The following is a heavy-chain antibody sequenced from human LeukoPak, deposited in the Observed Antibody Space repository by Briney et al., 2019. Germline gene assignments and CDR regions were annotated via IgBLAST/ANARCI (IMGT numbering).Heavy chain of an antibody. Sequence: SETLSLTCTVSADSISSSGHYWTWIRQHPGKGPETIGFIHFSGSTNHNPSLKSRVAISVDASKNQFSLRLSSETSADTAVYYCARGGNRFGGFYFDYWGQGILVTVSS. D-gene: IGHD3-10*01. CDR3: ARGGNRFGGFYFDY. CDR1: ADSISSSGHY. J-gene: IGHJ4*02. CDR2: IHFSGST. V-gene: IGHV4-31*03.